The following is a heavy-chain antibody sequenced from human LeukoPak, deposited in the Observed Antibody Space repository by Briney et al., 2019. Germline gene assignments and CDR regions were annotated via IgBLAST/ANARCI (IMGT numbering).Heavy chain of an antibody. D-gene: IGHD3-22*01. CDR3: ARHPDYYDSSGYYPPYYFDY. V-gene: IGHV3-30-3*01. Sequence: GGSLRLSCAAPGFTFSSYAMHWVRQAPGKGLEWVAVISYDGSNKYYADSVKGRFTISRDNSKNTLYLQMNSLRAEDTAVYYCARHPDYYDSSGYYPPYYFDYWGQGTLVTVSS. CDR2: ISYDGSNK. J-gene: IGHJ4*02. CDR1: GFTFSSYA.